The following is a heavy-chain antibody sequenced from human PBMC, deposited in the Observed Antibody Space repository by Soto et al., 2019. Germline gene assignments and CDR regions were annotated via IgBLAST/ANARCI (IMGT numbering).Heavy chain of an antibody. Sequence: GASVRVSCKXSGYTFTSYDINWVRQATGQGLEWMGWMNPNSGNTGYAQKFQGRVTMTRNTSISTAYMELSSLRSEDTAVYYCARTPVGGGFGEFPDYWGQGTLVTVSS. CDR2: MNPNSGNT. V-gene: IGHV1-8*01. J-gene: IGHJ4*02. D-gene: IGHD3-10*01. CDR1: GYTFTSYD. CDR3: ARTPVGGGFGEFPDY.